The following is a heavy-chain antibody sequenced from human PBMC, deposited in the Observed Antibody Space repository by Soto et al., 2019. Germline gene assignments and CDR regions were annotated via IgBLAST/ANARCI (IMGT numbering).Heavy chain of an antibody. CDR3: SRDDSDWFFN. D-gene: IGHD3-9*01. Sequence: GGSLRLSCAASGFTFSDSAIHWVRQASGKGLEWVARIRSKTSNYATAYAASVKGRFTISRDDSKNTAYLQMNNPESEDTAVYYCSRDDSDWFFNWGRGPLVTVSS. V-gene: IGHV3-73*01. CDR1: GFTFSDSA. J-gene: IGHJ4*02. CDR2: IRSKTSNYAT.